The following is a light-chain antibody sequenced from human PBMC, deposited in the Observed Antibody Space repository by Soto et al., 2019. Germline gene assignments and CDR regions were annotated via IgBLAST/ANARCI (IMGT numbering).Light chain of an antibody. V-gene: IGKV3-20*01. J-gene: IGKJ5*01. CDR3: QQYGSSPIT. CDR1: QSVDSSF. CDR2: GAS. Sequence: EIVLTQSPGTLSLSPGERATLSCRTSQSVDSSFVAWFQQKPGQAPRLLVYGASSRATGIPDRFSGSGSGTDFTLTINRLEPEDFAMYFCQQYGSSPITFGQGTRLEIK.